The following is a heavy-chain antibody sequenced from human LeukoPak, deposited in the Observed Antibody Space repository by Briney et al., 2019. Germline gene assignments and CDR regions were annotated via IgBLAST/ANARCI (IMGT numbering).Heavy chain of an antibody. D-gene: IGHD2-21*01. J-gene: IGHJ4*02. CDR2: IYTSGST. V-gene: IGHV4-61*02. Sequence: SGTLSLTCTVSGGSISSGSYYWSWIRQPAGKGLEWIGRIYTSGSTNYNPSLKSRVTISVDTSKNQFSLKLSSVTAADTAVYYCARDRCGGDCPFDYWGQGTLVTVSS. CDR3: ARDRCGGDCPFDY. CDR1: GGSISSGSYY.